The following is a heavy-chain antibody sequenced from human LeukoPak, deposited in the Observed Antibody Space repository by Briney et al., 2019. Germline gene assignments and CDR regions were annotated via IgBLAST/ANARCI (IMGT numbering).Heavy chain of an antibody. CDR1: GFTFSSYA. J-gene: IGHJ4*02. Sequence: PGRSLRLSCAASGFTFSSYAMHWVRQAPGKGLEWVAVISYDGSNKYYADSVKGRFTISRDNSKNTLYLQMNSLRAEDTAVYYCARESEGGLYFDWLLEKYYFDYWGQGTLVTVSS. V-gene: IGHV3-30*04. CDR2: ISYDGSNK. CDR3: ARESEGGLYFDWLLEKYYFDY. D-gene: IGHD3-9*01.